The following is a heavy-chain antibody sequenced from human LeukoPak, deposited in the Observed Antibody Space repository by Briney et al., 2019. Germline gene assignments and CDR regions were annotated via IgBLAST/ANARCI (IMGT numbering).Heavy chain of an antibody. J-gene: IGHJ4*02. CDR1: GYTFTSYG. CDR2: ISAYNGNT. V-gene: IGHV1-18*01. CDR3: ARVGWVGYCSSTSCGGFDY. Sequence: ASVKVSCKAPGYTFTSYGISWVRQAPGQGLGWMGWISAYNGNTNYAQKLQGRVTMTTDTSTSTAYMELRSLRSDDTAVYYCARVGWVGYCSSTSCGGFDYWGQGTLVTVSS. D-gene: IGHD2-2*01.